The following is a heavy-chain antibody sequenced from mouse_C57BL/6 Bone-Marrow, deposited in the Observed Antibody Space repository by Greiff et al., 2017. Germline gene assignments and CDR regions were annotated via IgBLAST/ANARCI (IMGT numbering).Heavy chain of an antibody. Sequence: VQLQQSGAELVRPGASVTLSCKASGYTFTDYEMHWVKQTPVHGLEWIGAIDPETGGTAYNQKFKGKARLTADKSSSTAYMELRSLASEDSAVYYCTRSMHYFDYWGQGTTLTVSS. V-gene: IGHV1-15*01. D-gene: IGHD2-3*01. CDR3: TRSMHYFDY. CDR2: IDPETGGT. CDR1: GYTFTDYE. J-gene: IGHJ2*01.